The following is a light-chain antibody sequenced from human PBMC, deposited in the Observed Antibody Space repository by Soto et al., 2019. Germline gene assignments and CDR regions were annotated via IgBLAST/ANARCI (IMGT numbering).Light chain of an antibody. CDR2: GAS. J-gene: IGKJ2*01. Sequence: EIVMTQSPATLSVSPGQRATLSCRASRSVSSNLAWYQQKPGQAPRLLIYGASIRATGIPARFSGSGSGTRFTLTISSLQSEDFAVYYCHQYNHWYTFGQGTKLEIK. CDR3: HQYNHWYT. CDR1: RSVSSN. V-gene: IGKV3-15*01.